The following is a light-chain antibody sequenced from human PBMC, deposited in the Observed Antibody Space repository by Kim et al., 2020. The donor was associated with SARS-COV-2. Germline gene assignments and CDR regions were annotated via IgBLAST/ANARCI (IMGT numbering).Light chain of an antibody. V-gene: IGKV3-15*01. Sequence: SVSPGERATLACRASQSVSNRLAWYQQNPGQAPRLLIDGASTRATDVPARFSGSGSATDFTLTISSLQSEDFAVYYCQQYNDWPYTLGQGTKLEI. CDR1: QSVSNR. J-gene: IGKJ2*01. CDR3: QQYNDWPYT. CDR2: GAS.